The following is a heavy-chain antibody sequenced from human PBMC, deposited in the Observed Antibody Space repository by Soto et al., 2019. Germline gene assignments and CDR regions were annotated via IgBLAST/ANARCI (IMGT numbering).Heavy chain of an antibody. CDR2: INPKSGRT. Sequence: QVQLVQSVAEVKKPGASVNVSCKASGYTFTVYYMHWVRQAPGQGLEWMGWINPKSGRTMYPQKFQGRVTMTWATSISTVYMALTRLRSDATAVYYCARDLAKGGGSAGFDYWGQGTLVTVS. V-gene: IGHV1-2*02. CDR3: ARDLAKGGGSAGFDY. CDR1: GYTFTVYY. J-gene: IGHJ4*02. D-gene: IGHD1-26*01.